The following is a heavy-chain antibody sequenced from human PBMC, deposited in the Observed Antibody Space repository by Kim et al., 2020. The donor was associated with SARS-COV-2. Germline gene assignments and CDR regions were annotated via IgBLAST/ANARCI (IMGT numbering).Heavy chain of an antibody. J-gene: IGHJ4*02. V-gene: IGHV4-39*01. CDR3: ASIYYGSGSYYNGGC. Sequence: PPLKSRVSISVDTSKNQFSLKLSSVTAADTAVYYCASIYYGSGSYYNGGCWGQGTLVTVSS. D-gene: IGHD3-10*01.